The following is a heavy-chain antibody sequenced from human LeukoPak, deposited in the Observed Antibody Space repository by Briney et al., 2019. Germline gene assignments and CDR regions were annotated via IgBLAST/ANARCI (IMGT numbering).Heavy chain of an antibody. CDR1: GGSFSGYY. D-gene: IGHD3-22*01. CDR2: INHSGST. J-gene: IGHJ5*02. Sequence: SETLPLTCAVYGGSFSGYYWSWIRQPPGKGLEWIGEINHSGSTNYNPSLKSRVTISVDTSKNQFSLKLSSVTAADTAVYYCARGRPGYYYDSSGYYYGFNWFDPWGQGTLVTVSS. CDR3: ARGRPGYYYDSSGYYYGFNWFDP. V-gene: IGHV4-34*01.